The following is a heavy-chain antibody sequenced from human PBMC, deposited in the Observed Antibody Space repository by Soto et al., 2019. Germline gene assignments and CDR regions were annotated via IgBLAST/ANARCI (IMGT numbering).Heavy chain of an antibody. D-gene: IGHD3-22*01. CDR3: ARARPSDSSAYYPYYFDY. CDR2: IYHSGST. V-gene: IGHV4-4*02. CDR1: GGNISTSNW. Sequence: SETQSLTSAFSGGNISTSNWWSWVRQTPGKGLEWIGEIYHSGSTNYNPSLKSRVTISVDKSKNQFSLKLSSVTAADTAVYYCARARPSDSSAYYPYYFDYWGQGTLVTVSS. J-gene: IGHJ4*02.